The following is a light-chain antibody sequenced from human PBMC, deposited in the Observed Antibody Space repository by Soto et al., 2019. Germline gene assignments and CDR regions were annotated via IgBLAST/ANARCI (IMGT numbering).Light chain of an antibody. J-gene: IGLJ2*01. Sequence: QSALTQPPSASGSPGQSVTISCTGTSSDVGGYNYVSWYQQHPGKAPKLMIYEVSKRPSGVPDRLSGSKSGNTAYLTVSGLQAEGEADYYCSSYAGSNNVVFGGGTKLTVL. CDR3: SSYAGSNNVV. V-gene: IGLV2-8*01. CDR2: EVS. CDR1: SSDVGGYNY.